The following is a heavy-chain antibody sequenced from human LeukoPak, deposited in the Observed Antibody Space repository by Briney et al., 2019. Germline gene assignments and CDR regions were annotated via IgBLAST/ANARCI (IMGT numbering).Heavy chain of an antibody. CDR3: ARGRDRMVQGVTALFDY. Sequence: GSVKVSCKTSGYTFTTYGISWVRQAPGQGLEWMGWISGSNGNTKYAQKVQGRVTMTTDTSTTTAYMEVRSLRSDDTAVYYCARGRDRMVQGVTALFDYWGQGTLVTVSS. CDR2: ISGSNGNT. CDR1: GYTFTTYG. J-gene: IGHJ4*02. V-gene: IGHV1-18*04. D-gene: IGHD3-10*01.